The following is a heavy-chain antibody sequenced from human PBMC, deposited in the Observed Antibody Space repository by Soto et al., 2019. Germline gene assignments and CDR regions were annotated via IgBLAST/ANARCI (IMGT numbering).Heavy chain of an antibody. V-gene: IGHV4-34*01. CDR2: INHSGST. CDR1: GGSFSGYY. CDR3: ARTTSYGMDV. Sequence: PSETLSLTCAVYGGSFSGYYWSWIRQPPGKGLEWIGEINHSGSTNYNPSLKSRVTLSVDTSKNQFSLKLSSVTAADTAVYYCARTTSYGMDVWGQGTTVTVSS. J-gene: IGHJ6*02.